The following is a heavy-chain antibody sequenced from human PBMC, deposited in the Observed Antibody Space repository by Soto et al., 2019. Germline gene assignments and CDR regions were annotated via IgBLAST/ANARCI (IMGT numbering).Heavy chain of an antibody. CDR1: AGSISSYY. CDR3: ARIIRTLAWDGVDV. D-gene: IGHD3-10*01. CDR2: IYNSGST. J-gene: IGHJ6*02. V-gene: IGHV4-59*01. Sequence: QVQLQESGPGLVKASETLSLTCTVSAGSISSYYWCWIRQSPGKGLEWIGYIYNSGSTNYNPSLKSRLTMSVDTSKNQFALKLSSVTAADTAVYDCARIIRTLAWDGVDVWGQGNRVTV.